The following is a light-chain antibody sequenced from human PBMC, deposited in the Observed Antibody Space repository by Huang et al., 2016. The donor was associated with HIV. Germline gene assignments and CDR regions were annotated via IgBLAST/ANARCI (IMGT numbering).Light chain of an antibody. V-gene: IGKV2-28*01. CDR1: QSLLHSNGYND. Sequence: DIVMTQSPLSLPVTPGEPASISCRSSQSLLHSNGYNDLYWYLQKAGQPPQLLIYLGTNRASGVPDRFSGSGSGTNFTLKISRVEAEDVGVYYRMQALQTPFFGGGTKVDIK. CDR3: MQALQTPF. J-gene: IGKJ4*01. CDR2: LGT.